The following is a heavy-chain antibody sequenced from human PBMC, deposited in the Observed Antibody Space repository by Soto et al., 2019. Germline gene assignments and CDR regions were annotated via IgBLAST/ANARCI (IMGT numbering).Heavy chain of an antibody. CDR1: GYSFTSYW. CDR3: AKDPTYYDFSAGSYYFHGMDV. CDR2: IYPGDSDA. D-gene: IGHD3-9*01. V-gene: IGHV5-51*01. J-gene: IGHJ6*02. Sequence: GESLRISCKCSGYSFTSYWIGWVRQIPGKGLEWMGIIYPGDSDARYSPSFQGQVTISADKSISTAYLQWSSLKASDTAVYFCAKDPTYYDFSAGSYYFHGMDVWGQGTTVTVSS.